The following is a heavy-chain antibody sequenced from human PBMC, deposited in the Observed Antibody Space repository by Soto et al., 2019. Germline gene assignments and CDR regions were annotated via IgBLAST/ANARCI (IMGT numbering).Heavy chain of an antibody. CDR3: AREVTMVRGSSMDY. Sequence: GGSLRLSCAASGFTFSSYAMHWVRQAPGKGLEWVAVISYDGSNKYYADSVKGRFTISRDNSKNTLYLQMNSLRAKDTAVYYCAREVTMVRGSSMDYWGQGTLVTVSS. CDR2: ISYDGSNK. D-gene: IGHD3-10*01. V-gene: IGHV3-30-3*01. CDR1: GFTFSSYA. J-gene: IGHJ4*02.